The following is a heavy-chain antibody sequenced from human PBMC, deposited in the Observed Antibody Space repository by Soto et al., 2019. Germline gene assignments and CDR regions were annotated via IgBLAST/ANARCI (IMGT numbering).Heavy chain of an antibody. Sequence: GESLKISCTGSGYSFTNYWIGWVRLMPGKGLEWMGIIYPADSDTRYSPSFQGQVTISVDKSINTAYLQWSSLKASDTAMYYCARTESGYSYGFADVWGQGTTVTVSS. V-gene: IGHV5-51*01. CDR1: GYSFTNYW. CDR2: IYPADSDT. J-gene: IGHJ6*02. D-gene: IGHD5-18*01. CDR3: ARTESGYSYGFADV.